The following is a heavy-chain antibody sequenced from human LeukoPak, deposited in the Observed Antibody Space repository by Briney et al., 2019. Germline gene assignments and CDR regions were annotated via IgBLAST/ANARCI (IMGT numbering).Heavy chain of an antibody. CDR1: GFTFNSYN. CDR3: ARDSSGPAF. Sequence: SGGSLRLSCVASGFTFNSYNMNWVRQAPGKGLEWVSVIYSDGGTFYSDSVKGRFTISRDPSKNTLYLQMNSLRADDTAVYYCARDSSGPAFWGQGTPVTVSS. V-gene: IGHV3-53*01. D-gene: IGHD6-19*01. J-gene: IGHJ4*02. CDR2: IYSDGGT.